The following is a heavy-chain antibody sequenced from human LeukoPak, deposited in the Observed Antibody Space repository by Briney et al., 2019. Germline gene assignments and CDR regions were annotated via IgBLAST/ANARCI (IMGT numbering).Heavy chain of an antibody. CDR1: GGTFSSYA. CDR3: ARVYPHNWNDAGDYFDY. V-gene: IGHV1-69*13. D-gene: IGHD1-1*01. Sequence: SVKVSCKAPGGTFSSYAISWVRQAPGQGLEWMGGIIPIFGTANYAQKFQGRVTITADESTSTAYMELSSLRSEDTAVYYCARVYPHNWNDAGDYFDYWGQGTLVTVSS. J-gene: IGHJ4*02. CDR2: IIPIFGTA.